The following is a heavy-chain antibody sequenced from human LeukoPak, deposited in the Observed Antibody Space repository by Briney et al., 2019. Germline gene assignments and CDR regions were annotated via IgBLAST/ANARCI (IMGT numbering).Heavy chain of an antibody. D-gene: IGHD3-10*01. V-gene: IGHV4-39*01. J-gene: IGHJ4*02. Sequence: PSETLSLTCTVSGGSISSSSYYWGWIRQPPGKGLEWIGSIYYSGSTYYNPSLKSRVTISVDTSKNQFSLKLSSVTAADTAVYYCARLGPGMVFDYWGQGTLVTVSS. CDR1: GGSISSSSYY. CDR2: IYYSGST. CDR3: ARLGPGMVFDY.